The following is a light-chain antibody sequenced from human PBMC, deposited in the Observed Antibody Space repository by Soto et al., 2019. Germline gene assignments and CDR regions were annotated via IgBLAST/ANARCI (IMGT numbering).Light chain of an antibody. CDR3: AAWDDGLNGPLYV. CDR1: SSNIGSNP. J-gene: IGLJ1*01. CDR2: GNI. V-gene: IGLV1-44*01. Sequence: QAVVTQPPSASGTPGQRVTISCSGGSSNIGSNPVNWYQQLPGTAPKLLIYGNIARPSGVPDRFSGSKSGTSASLAISGLQSEDEAEYYCAAWDDGLNGPLYVFGPGTKLTVL.